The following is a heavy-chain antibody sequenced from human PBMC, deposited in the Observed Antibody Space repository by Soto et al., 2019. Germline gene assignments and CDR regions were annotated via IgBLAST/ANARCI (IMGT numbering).Heavy chain of an antibody. CDR2: ISGSGGST. CDR3: AKVARDYVWGSYSFDY. Sequence: GGSLRLSCAASGFTFSSYAMSWVRQAPGKGLEWVSAISGSGGSTYYADSVKGRFTISRDNSKNTLYLQMNSLRAEDTAVYYCAKVARDYVWGSYSFDYWGQGTLVTVSS. D-gene: IGHD3-16*01. J-gene: IGHJ4*02. CDR1: GFTFSSYA. V-gene: IGHV3-23*01.